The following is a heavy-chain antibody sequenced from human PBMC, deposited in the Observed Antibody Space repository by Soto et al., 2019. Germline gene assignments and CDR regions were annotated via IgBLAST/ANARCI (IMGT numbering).Heavy chain of an antibody. D-gene: IGHD5-18*01. CDR2: ISGSGGST. J-gene: IGHJ4*02. Sequence: EVPLLESGGGLVQPGGSLRLSCAASGFTFSSYAMSWVRQAPGKGLEWVSAISGSGGSTYYADSVKGRFTISRDNXXTTLYLQMNSLRAEDTAVYYCAKDGRGYSYGNSDYWGQGTLVTVSS. V-gene: IGHV3-23*01. CDR1: GFTFSSYA. CDR3: AKDGRGYSYGNSDY.